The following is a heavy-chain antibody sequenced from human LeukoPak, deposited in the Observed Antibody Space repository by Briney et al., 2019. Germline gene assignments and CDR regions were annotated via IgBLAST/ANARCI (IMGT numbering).Heavy chain of an antibody. CDR3: VRDTSGYSSSWSDAFDI. J-gene: IGHJ3*02. V-gene: IGHV3-21*01. D-gene: IGHD6-13*01. CDR1: GFTFSSYS. CDR2: ISSSSSYI. Sequence: PGGSLRLSCAASGFTFSSYSMNWVRQAPGKGLEWVSSISSSSSYIYYADSVKGRFTISRDNAKNSLYLQMNSLRAEDTAVYYCVRDTSGYSSSWSDAFDIWGQGTMVTVSS.